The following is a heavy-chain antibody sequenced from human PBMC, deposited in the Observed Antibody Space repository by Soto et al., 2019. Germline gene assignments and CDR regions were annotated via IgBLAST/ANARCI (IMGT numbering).Heavy chain of an antibody. V-gene: IGHV3-23*01. CDR1: GFTFSNYA. CDR2: ISGSGGRS. J-gene: IGHJ4*02. D-gene: IGHD3-16*01. Sequence: EVQLLDSGGGLVQPGGSLRLSCAASGFTFSNYAMTWVRQGPGKGLEWVSGISGSGGRSYYADSVKGRFTISRDNYKSTLYLQMNSLRAEDTAVYYFAKAYVVWSSEQTYYFDYWGQGTLGTVSS. CDR3: AKAYVVWSSEQTYYFDY.